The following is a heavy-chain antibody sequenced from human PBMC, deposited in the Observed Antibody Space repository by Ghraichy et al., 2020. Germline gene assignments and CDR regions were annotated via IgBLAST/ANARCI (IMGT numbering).Heavy chain of an antibody. D-gene: IGHD6-13*01. CDR2: ISSSSSTI. Sequence: GGSLRLSCAASGFTFSSYSMNWVRQAPGKGLEWVSYISSSSSTIYNADSVKGRFTISRDNAKNSLYLQMNILRDEDTAVYYCASVIAAAGYDAFDIWGQGTMVTVSS. J-gene: IGHJ3*02. V-gene: IGHV3-48*02. CDR1: GFTFSSYS. CDR3: ASVIAAAGYDAFDI.